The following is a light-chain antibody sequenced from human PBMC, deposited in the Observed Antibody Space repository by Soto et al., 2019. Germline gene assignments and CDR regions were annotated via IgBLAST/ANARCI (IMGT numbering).Light chain of an antibody. Sequence: QSALTQPASVSGSPGQSITISCTGTSSDVGGYNCASWYHQHPGKAPKLMIYDVSHRPSVASSRFSGSNAGNTAPLTISGHTDEDEDDYYGSWCTSSSNVVFGGGTKLTVL. V-gene: IGLV2-14*01. J-gene: IGLJ2*01. CDR3: SWCTSSSNVV. CDR1: SSDVGGYNC. CDR2: DVS.